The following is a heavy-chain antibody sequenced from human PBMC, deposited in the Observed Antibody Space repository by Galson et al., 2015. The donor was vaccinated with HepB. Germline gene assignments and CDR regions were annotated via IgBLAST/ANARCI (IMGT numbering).Heavy chain of an antibody. D-gene: IGHD2-21*02. Sequence: PRLSCAASGFSFNSYGMHWVRQAPGKGLEWVALISYDGSYKYYVDSVKGRFTISRDNSKNTVYLQMNSLRAEDTAVYYCAKDQVVTGSLYFFYGMDVWGQGTTVTVSS. CDR3: AKDQVVTGSLYFFYGMDV. CDR2: ISYDGSYK. J-gene: IGHJ6*02. V-gene: IGHV3-30*18. CDR1: GFSFNSYG.